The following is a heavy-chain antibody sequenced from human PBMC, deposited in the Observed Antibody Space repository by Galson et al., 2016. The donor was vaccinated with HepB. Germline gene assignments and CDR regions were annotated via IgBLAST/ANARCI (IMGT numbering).Heavy chain of an antibody. J-gene: IGHJ3*01. CDR3: ARDRGGLVASTLFALEL. D-gene: IGHD2-15*01. V-gene: IGHV1-18*01. CDR2: ISAYNGDT. CDR1: GYIFTSHG. Sequence: SVKVSCKASGYIFTSHGISWVRQAPGQGLEWMGWISAYNGDTNYAQKIQGRVTMTTDTSTNTASLELKSLRSDDTAVYYCARDRGGLVASTLFALELWGQGTMVTVSS.